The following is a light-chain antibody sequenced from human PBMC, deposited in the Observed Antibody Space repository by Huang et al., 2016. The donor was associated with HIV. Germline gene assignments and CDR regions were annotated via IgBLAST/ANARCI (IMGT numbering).Light chain of an antibody. CDR2: GAS. J-gene: IGKJ1*01. V-gene: IGKV3-15*01. CDR3: QQYNNWPRT. CDR1: QSVSSN. Sequence: EIVMTQSQATLSVSPGERATLSCRGSQSVSSNLAWYQQKPGQAPRLLIYGASTRATGVPARFSGSGSGTEFTLAISSLQSEDFVIYYCQQYNNWPRTFGQGTRVEIK.